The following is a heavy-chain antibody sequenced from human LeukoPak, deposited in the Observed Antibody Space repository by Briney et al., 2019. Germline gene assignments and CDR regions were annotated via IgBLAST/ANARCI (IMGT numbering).Heavy chain of an antibody. J-gene: IGHJ4*02. CDR3: ARRFRD. V-gene: IGHV3-48*03. CDR1: GLTFSGFE. CDR2: IRGDGSTK. D-gene: IGHD5-24*01. Sequence: GSLRLSCVGSGLTFSGFEMNWVRQAPGKGLEWVSYIRGDGSTKTYADSVKGRFTISRDNAKNALYLQMNGLRAEDTAIYYCARRFRDWGQGTLVTVSS.